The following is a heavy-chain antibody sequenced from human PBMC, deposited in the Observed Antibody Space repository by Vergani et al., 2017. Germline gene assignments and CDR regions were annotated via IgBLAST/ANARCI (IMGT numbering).Heavy chain of an antibody. Sequence: EVQLVQSGAEVKKPGESPRISCKGSGYSFTSYWISWVRQMPGKGLEWMGRIDPSDSYTNYSPSFQGHVTISADKSISTAYLQWSSLKASDTAMYYCARGIAVAGTSVHWFDPWGQGTLVTVSS. CDR2: IDPSDSYT. V-gene: IGHV5-10-1*01. J-gene: IGHJ5*02. CDR3: ARGIAVAGTSVHWFDP. D-gene: IGHD6-19*01. CDR1: GYSFTSYW.